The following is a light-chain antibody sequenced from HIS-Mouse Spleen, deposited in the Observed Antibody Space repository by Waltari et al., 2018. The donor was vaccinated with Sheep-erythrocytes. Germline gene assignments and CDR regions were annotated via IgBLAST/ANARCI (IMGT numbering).Light chain of an antibody. CDR1: SSDVGGYNY. CDR3: CSYAGSYTLV. J-gene: IGLJ2*01. CDR2: DVS. V-gene: IGLV2-11*01. Sequence: QSALPQPRSVSGSPGPSVTISCTGTSSDVGGYNYFSWYQQHPGKAPKLMIYDVSKRPSGVPDRFSGSKSGNTASLTISGLQAEDEADYYCCSYAGSYTLVFGGGTKLTVL.